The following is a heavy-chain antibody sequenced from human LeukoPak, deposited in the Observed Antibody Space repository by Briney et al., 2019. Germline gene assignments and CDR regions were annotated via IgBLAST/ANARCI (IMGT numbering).Heavy chain of an antibody. D-gene: IGHD5-24*01. CDR1: GYPFSAYY. Sequence: ASVKVSCKASGYPFSAYYIHWVRQAPGQGLEWMGRINPNGGGANYAQKFQDRVTMTRDTSISIAYMELSRLKSDDTAVYYCGRVQDGNNLNHFDPWGQGTLVTVSS. V-gene: IGHV1-2*06. CDR2: INPNGGGA. J-gene: IGHJ5*02. CDR3: GRVQDGNNLNHFDP.